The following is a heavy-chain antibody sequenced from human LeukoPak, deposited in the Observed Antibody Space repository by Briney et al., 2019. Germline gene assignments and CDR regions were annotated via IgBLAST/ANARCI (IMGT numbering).Heavy chain of an antibody. V-gene: IGHV4-31*03. D-gene: IGHD6-19*01. CDR1: GGSISSGGYY. CDR2: IYYSGST. Sequence: PSQTLSLTCTVSGGSISSGGYYWSWIRQHPGKGLEWIGYIYYSGSTYYNPSLKSRVTISVDTSKNQFSLKLSSVTAADTAVYYCARGVLDFDWDSIAVAGSIDYWGQGTLVTVSS. J-gene: IGHJ4*02. CDR3: ARGVLDFDWDSIAVAGSIDY.